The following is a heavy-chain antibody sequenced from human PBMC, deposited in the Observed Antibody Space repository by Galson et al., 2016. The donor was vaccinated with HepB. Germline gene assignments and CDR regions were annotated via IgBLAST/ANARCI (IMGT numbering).Heavy chain of an antibody. CDR1: GAPFSGHY. Sequence: SETLSLTCAVYGAPFSGHYWSWIRQTPGKGLEWMGEIDHSGSTNYNPSLTSRVTISVDTSKNQFSLKVYSMTAADTAVYFCAGGLPRTYGRKHPRAFDIWGQGTMVTVSS. V-gene: IGHV4-34*01. D-gene: IGHD4-17*01. CDR3: AGGLPRTYGRKHPRAFDI. J-gene: IGHJ3*02. CDR2: IDHSGST.